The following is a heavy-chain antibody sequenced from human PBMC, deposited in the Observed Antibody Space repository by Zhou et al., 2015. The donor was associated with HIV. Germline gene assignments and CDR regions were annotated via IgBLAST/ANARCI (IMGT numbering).Heavy chain of an antibody. V-gene: IGHV3-23*01. CDR2: SSGSGTST. D-gene: IGHD2-21*02. Sequence: EVQLLESGEAWYSLGGSLTLSCVGSGFTFGNYAMSWVRQAPGKGLEWVSYSSGSGTSTYYADSVKGRFTISRDNSKKTLFLQMNRLRVGDTAIYYCARGRNGVTAALDFWGQGTLVTVSS. CDR1: GFTFGNYA. CDR3: ARGRNGVTAALDF. J-gene: IGHJ4*02.